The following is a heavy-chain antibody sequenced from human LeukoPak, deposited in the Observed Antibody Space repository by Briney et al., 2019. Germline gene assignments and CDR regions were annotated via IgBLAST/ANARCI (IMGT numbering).Heavy chain of an antibody. V-gene: IGHV4-30-4*01. Sequence: PSQTLSLTCTVSGGSISSGDYYWSWIRQPPGKGLEWIGYIYYSGSTYYNPSLKSRVTISVDTSKNQFSLKLSSVTAADTAVYYCARPKIAVAAPHDAFDIWGQGTMVTVSS. CDR2: IYYSGST. CDR1: GGSISSGDYY. CDR3: ARPKIAVAAPHDAFDI. D-gene: IGHD6-19*01. J-gene: IGHJ3*02.